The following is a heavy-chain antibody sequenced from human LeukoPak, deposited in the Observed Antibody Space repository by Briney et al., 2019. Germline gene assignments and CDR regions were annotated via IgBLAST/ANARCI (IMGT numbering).Heavy chain of an antibody. CDR2: ISGSGGST. Sequence: PGGSLRLSCAASGFTFSSYAMSWVRQAPGKGLEWVSAISGSGGSTYYADSVKGRFTISRDNSKNTLYLQMNSLRAEDTAVYYCAKGPTTWRNYYYYYMDVWGKGTTVTISS. D-gene: IGHD1-7*01. V-gene: IGHV3-23*01. J-gene: IGHJ6*03. CDR3: AKGPTTWRNYYYYYMDV. CDR1: GFTFSSYA.